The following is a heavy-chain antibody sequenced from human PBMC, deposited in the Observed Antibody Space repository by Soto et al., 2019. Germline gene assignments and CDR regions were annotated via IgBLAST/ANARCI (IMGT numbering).Heavy chain of an antibody. CDR1: GFTFSSYA. D-gene: IGHD1-7*01. V-gene: IGHV3-23*01. Sequence: VGYLRLACAAYGFTFSSYAMSWVRQAPGKWLEWVSAISGSGGSTYYADSVKDRFTISRDNSKNTLYLQMNSLRAEDTAVYYCAKRTLRPNCFECWRQGILVTVSS. CDR2: ISGSGGST. J-gene: IGHJ4*02. CDR3: AKRTLRPNCFEC.